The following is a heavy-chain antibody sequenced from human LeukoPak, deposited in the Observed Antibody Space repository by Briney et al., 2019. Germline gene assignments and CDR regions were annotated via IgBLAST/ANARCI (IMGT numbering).Heavy chain of an antibody. Sequence: ASVKVSCRASGYTFSNYGFSWVRQAPGQGLEWMGIINPSGGSTSYAQKFQGRVTMTRDTSTSTVYMELSSLRSEDTAVYYCARVGGQQLVREDYWGQGTLVTVSS. D-gene: IGHD6-13*01. CDR2: INPSGGST. CDR3: ARVGGQQLVREDY. V-gene: IGHV1-46*01. J-gene: IGHJ4*02. CDR1: GYTFSNYG.